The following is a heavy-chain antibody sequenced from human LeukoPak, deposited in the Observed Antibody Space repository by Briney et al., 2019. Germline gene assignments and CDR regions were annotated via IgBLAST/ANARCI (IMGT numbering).Heavy chain of an antibody. CDR3: ARDYLDNWTFDY. D-gene: IGHD1-20*01. J-gene: IGHJ4*02. CDR1: GFTFSSYS. CDR2: ISGSVGYI. V-gene: IGHV3-21*01. Sequence: GGSLRLSCAASGFTFSSYSMNWVRQAPGKGLEWVSSISGSVGYIHYADSLKGRFTISRDNAKNSLYLQMNSLRAEDTAVYYCARDYLDNWTFDYWGQGTLVTVSS.